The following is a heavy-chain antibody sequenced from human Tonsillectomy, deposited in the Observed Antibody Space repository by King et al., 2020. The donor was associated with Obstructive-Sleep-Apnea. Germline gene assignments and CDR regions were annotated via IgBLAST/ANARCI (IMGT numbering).Heavy chain of an antibody. CDR1: GFTFSSYD. Sequence: QLVQSGGGLVQPGGSLRLSCAASGFTFSSYDMHWVRQATGKGLEWVSAIGTAGDTYYPGSVKGRFTISRENAKNSLYLQMNSLRAGDTAVYYRARSRSGYYDSSGYSFDYWGQGTLVTVSS. J-gene: IGHJ4*02. D-gene: IGHD3-22*01. CDR3: ARSRSGYYDSSGYSFDY. V-gene: IGHV3-13*01. CDR2: IGTAGDT.